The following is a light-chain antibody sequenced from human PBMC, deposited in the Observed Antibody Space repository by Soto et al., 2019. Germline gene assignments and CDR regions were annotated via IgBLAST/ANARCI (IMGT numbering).Light chain of an antibody. Sequence: QPVLTQPPSASGTPGQRVTISCSGSSSNIGSNIVNWYQQLPGTAPKLLIYNNNQRPSGVPGRFSGSKSGTSASLAISGLQSEDEADYYCAAWDDSLNGVVFGGGTKLTVL. CDR1: SSNIGSNI. J-gene: IGLJ2*01. CDR3: AAWDDSLNGVV. CDR2: NNN. V-gene: IGLV1-44*01.